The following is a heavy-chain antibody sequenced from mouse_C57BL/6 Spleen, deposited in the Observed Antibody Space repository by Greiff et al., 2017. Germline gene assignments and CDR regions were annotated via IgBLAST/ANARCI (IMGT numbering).Heavy chain of an antibody. J-gene: IGHJ2*01. D-gene: IGHD3-3*01. CDR2: INPSTGGT. V-gene: IGHV1-42*01. CDR3: ARRDPGGFDY. Sequence: EVQLQQSGPVLVKPGASVKISCKASGYSFTGYYMNWVKQSPEKSLEWIGEINPSTGGTTYNQKFKAKATLTVDKSSSTAYMQLKSLTSEDSAVYYCARRDPGGFDYWGQGTTLTVSS. CDR1: GYSFTGYY.